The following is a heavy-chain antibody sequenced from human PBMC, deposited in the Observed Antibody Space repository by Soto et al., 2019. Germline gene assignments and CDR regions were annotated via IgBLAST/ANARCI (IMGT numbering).Heavy chain of an antibody. D-gene: IGHD6-13*01. CDR2: INPLPTSGST. J-gene: IGHJ4*02. CDR1: GYIFTNYY. CDR3: ARDLAAAAY. V-gene: IGHV1-46*01. Sequence: QVQLVQSGAEVKKPGASVKVSCKASGYIFTNYYIHWVRQAPGQGLEWMAIINPLPTSGSTNYAQKFQVRSTVTRDTSTIKVYLELSSLRADDTAVDYCARDLAAAAYWGQGTLVTVSS.